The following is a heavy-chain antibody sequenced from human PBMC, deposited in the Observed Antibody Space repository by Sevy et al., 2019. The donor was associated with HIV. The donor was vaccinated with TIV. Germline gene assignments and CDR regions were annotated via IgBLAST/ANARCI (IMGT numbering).Heavy chain of an antibody. D-gene: IGHD1-26*01. J-gene: IGHJ3*02. CDR1: GGSISSLNYY. CDR3: ARANAYLASDAFDI. CDR2: ISYSGRT. V-gene: IGHV4-31*03. Sequence: SETLSLTCTVSGGSISSLNYYWNWIRQHPGKGLEWIGYISYSGRTYYNPSLKSRVTISVDTSKNQFSLKLSSVTAADTAVYYCARANAYLASDAFDIWGQGTLVTVSS.